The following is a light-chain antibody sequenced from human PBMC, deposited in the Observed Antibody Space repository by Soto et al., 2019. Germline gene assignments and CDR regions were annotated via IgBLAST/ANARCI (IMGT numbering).Light chain of an antibody. V-gene: IGKV1-33*01. J-gene: IGKJ5*01. Sequence: DIQMTQSPSSLSASVGDRVTITFQASQDINNDLNWYQQQPGKAPKRLIYDASHLQTGVPSRFSASGSGTDFTFTISSLQPEDIATYYCQQYNNLITFGQGTRLEI. CDR2: DAS. CDR3: QQYNNLIT. CDR1: QDINND.